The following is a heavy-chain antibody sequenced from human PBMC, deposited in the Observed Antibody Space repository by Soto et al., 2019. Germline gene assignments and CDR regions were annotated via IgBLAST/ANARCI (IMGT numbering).Heavy chain of an antibody. CDR1: GGTFSSYA. CDR2: IIPIFGTA. V-gene: IGHV1-69*13. CDR3: ARGVAGTSWFDP. Sequence: GASVKVSCKASGGTFSSYAICWVRHAPGQGLEWMGGIIPIFGTANYAQKFQGRVTITADESTSTAYMELSSLRSEDTAVYYCARGVAGTSWFDPWGQGTLVTVSS. J-gene: IGHJ5*02. D-gene: IGHD6-19*01.